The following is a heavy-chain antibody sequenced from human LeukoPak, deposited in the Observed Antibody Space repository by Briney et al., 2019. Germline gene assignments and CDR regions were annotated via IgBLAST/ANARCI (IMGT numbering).Heavy chain of an antibody. D-gene: IGHD5-24*01. CDR1: GYSFSTYG. CDR3: ARDRYGMATSPTDFAY. V-gene: IGHV1-18*01. Sequence: GASVKVSCKASGYSFSTYGISWERQAPGQGPEWMGWISAHNGNKKYAEKVQDRVTMTTDTATSTAYKEVRRLRPADTAVYYCARDRYGMATSPTDFAYWGQGTLVTVSS. J-gene: IGHJ4*02. CDR2: ISAHNGNK.